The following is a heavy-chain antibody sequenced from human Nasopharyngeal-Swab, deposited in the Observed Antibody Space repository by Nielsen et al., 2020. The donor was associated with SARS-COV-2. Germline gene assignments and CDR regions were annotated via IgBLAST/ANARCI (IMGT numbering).Heavy chain of an antibody. V-gene: IGHV3-53*01. CDR3: ARDGSYSSGYFDY. J-gene: IGHJ4*02. CDR2: IYRGGST. Sequence: PGKGLEWVSVIYRGGSTYYADSVKGRFTISRDNSKKTLYLQMNSLRAEDTAVHYCARDGSYSSGYFDYWGQGTLVTVSS. D-gene: IGHD6-19*01.